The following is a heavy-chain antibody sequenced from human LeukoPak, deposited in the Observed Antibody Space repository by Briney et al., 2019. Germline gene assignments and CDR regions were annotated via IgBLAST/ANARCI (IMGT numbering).Heavy chain of an antibody. D-gene: IGHD1-26*01. CDR3: AKGAIPYYYYYYMDV. CDR1: GFTFSSYG. V-gene: IGHV3-30*18. J-gene: IGHJ6*03. Sequence: PGGSLRLSCAASGFTFSSYGMHWVRQAPGKGLEWVAVISYDGSNKYYADSVKGRFTISRDNSKNTLYLQMNSLRAEDTAVYYCAKGAIPYYYYYYMDVWGKGTTVTVSS. CDR2: ISYDGSNK.